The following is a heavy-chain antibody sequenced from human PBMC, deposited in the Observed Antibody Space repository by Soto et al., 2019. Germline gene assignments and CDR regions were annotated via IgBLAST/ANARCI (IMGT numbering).Heavy chain of an antibody. D-gene: IGHD3-22*01. CDR3: ARGRYYYDSSGYYEFDY. V-gene: IGHV4-34*01. J-gene: IGHJ4*02. Sequence: PSETLSLTCAVYGGSFSGYYWSWIRQPPGKGLEWIGEINHSGSTNYNPSLKSRVTISVDTSKNQFSLKLSSVTAADTAVHYCARGRYYYDSSGYYEFDYWGQGTLVTVSS. CDR1: GGSFSGYY. CDR2: INHSGST.